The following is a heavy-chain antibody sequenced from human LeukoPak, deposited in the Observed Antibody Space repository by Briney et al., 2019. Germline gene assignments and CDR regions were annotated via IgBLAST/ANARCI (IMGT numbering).Heavy chain of an antibody. CDR2: VNPNSGYT. CDR3: ARELRFPNWFDP. V-gene: IGHV1-2*02. J-gene: IGHJ5*02. D-gene: IGHD5-12*01. CDR1: GYSFTVDY. Sequence: ASVKVSCKASGYSFTVDYLNWVRQAPGQGFEWIGWVNPNSGYTNYAQKFQGRVTMTRDTSISTAYMELSRLTSDDTAVYYCARELRFPNWFDPWGQGTLVTVSS.